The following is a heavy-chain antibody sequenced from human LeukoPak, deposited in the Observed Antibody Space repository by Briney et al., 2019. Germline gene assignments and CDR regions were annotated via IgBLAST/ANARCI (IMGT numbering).Heavy chain of an antibody. J-gene: IGHJ5*02. CDR3: ARDARFYYDRSGYYYPLWFDP. Sequence: SVKVSCKASGYTFTSYYMHWVRQAPGQGLEWMGIINPSGGSTSYAQEFQGRVTMTRDTSTSTVYMELSSLRSEDTAVYYCARDARFYYDRSGYYYPLWFDPWGQGTLVTVSS. CDR1: GYTFTSYY. V-gene: IGHV1-46*01. D-gene: IGHD3-22*01. CDR2: INPSGGST.